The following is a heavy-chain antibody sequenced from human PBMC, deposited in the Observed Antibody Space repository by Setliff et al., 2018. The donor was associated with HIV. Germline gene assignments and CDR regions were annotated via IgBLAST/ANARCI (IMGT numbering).Heavy chain of an antibody. Sequence: SGPTLVNPTQPLTLTCSVSGFSLSNVRMGVSWIRQPPGKALEWLAHIFSSDEKSYSPSLKTRLTISKDTSKSQVVLTVSNMGPVDTATYYCARNLLQWHYDFWGPGTLVTVSS. CDR3: ARNLLQWHYDF. V-gene: IGHV2-26*01. CDR1: GFSLSNVRMG. J-gene: IGHJ4*02. CDR2: IFSSDEK. D-gene: IGHD6-19*01.